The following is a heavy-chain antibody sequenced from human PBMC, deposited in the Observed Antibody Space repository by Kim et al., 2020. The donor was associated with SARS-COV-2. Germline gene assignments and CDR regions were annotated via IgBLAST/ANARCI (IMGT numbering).Heavy chain of an antibody. V-gene: IGHV4-34*01. Sequence: SETLSLTCAVYGGSFSGYYWSWIRQPPGKGLEWIGEINHSGSTNYNPSLKSRVTISVDTSKNQFSLKLSSVTAADTAVYYCARRYGSGRRWFDPWGQGTL. CDR1: GGSFSGYY. CDR3: ARRYGSGRRWFDP. D-gene: IGHD3-10*01. CDR2: INHSGST. J-gene: IGHJ5*02.